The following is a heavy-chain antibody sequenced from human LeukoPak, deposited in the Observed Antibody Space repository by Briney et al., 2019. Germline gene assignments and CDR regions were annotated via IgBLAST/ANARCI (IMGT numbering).Heavy chain of an antibody. Sequence: SETLSLTCTVSGGSLSSNSYFWGWIRQPPGKGLEWIGYIYYSGSTNYNPSLKSRVTISVDTSKNQFSLKLSSVTAADTAVYYCARSRYCTNGVCYRAFDYWGQGTLVTVSS. J-gene: IGHJ4*02. CDR1: GGSLSSNSYF. V-gene: IGHV4-61*05. CDR2: IYYSGST. CDR3: ARSRYCTNGVCYRAFDY. D-gene: IGHD2-8*01.